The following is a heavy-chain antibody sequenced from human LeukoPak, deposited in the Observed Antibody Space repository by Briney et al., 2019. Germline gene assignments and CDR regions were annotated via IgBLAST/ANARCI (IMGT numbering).Heavy chain of an antibody. J-gene: IGHJ4*02. CDR1: GFTFSSYA. D-gene: IGHD3-3*01. Sequence: GSLRLSCAASGFTFSSYAMSWVRQAPGKGLEWVSAISGSGGSTYYADSVKGRFTISRDNAKNSLYLQMNSLRVEDTALYYCAKDQGLTIFGVPARWGQGTLVTVSS. CDR2: ISGSGGST. V-gene: IGHV3-23*01. CDR3: AKDQGLTIFGVPAR.